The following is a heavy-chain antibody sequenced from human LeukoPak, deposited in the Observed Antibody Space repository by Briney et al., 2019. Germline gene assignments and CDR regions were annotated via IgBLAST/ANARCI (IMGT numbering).Heavy chain of an antibody. CDR1: GGSISSYY. J-gene: IGHJ2*01. Sequence: PSETLSLTCTVSGGSISSYYWSWIRQPPGKGLEWIGYIYYSGSSDYNPSLKSRVTVSVDTSKNQFSLKLSSVTAADTAVYYCARDRSLGVWYFDLWGRGTLVTVSS. CDR3: ARDRSLGVWYFDL. V-gene: IGHV4-59*01. CDR2: IYYSGSS.